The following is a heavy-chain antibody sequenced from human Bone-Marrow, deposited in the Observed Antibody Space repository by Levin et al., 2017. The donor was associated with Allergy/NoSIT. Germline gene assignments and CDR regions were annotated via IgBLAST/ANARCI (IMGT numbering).Heavy chain of an antibody. Sequence: LSLTCVASGLTFSSYEMNWVRQAPGKGLEWVSYISSSGSSTYYADSVKGRFSISRDNAKNSVDLQMNSLRAEDTAVYYCAGVGRSTRPGYWGQGTLVSVSS. CDR1: GLTFSSYE. D-gene: IGHD1-1*01. CDR2: ISSSGSST. J-gene: IGHJ4*02. V-gene: IGHV3-48*03. CDR3: AGVGRSTRPGY.